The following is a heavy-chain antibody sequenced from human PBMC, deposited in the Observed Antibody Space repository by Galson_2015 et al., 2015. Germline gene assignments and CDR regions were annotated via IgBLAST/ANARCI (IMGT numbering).Heavy chain of an antibody. CDR2: ISSSSSTI. CDR3: AMAALDY. J-gene: IGHJ4*02. Sequence: SLRLSCAASGFTFSSFEMNWVRQAPGKGLEWVSYISSSSSTIYYADSVKGRFTIPRDNAKNSLYLQMNSLRAEDTAAYYCAMAALDYWGQGTLVTVSS. V-gene: IGHV3-48*03. CDR1: GFTFSSFE.